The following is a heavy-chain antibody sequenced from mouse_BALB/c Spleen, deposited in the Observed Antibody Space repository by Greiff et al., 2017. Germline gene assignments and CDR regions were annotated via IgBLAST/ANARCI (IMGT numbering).Heavy chain of an antibody. CDR3: ARSGDGYYVWFAY. J-gene: IGHJ3*01. Sequence: QVQLQQSGAELVRPGTSVKVSCKASGYAFTNYLIEWVKQRPGQGLEWIGVINPGSGGTNYNEKFKGKATLTADKSSSTAYMQLSSLTSDDSAVYFCARSGDGYYVWFAYWGQGTLVTVSA. V-gene: IGHV1-54*01. D-gene: IGHD2-3*01. CDR2: INPGSGGT. CDR1: GYAFTNYL.